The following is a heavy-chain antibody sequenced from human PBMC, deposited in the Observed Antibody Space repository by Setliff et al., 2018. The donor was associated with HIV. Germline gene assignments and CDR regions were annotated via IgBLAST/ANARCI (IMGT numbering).Heavy chain of an antibody. J-gene: IGHJ3*02. CDR1: GFTFSRYG. V-gene: IGHV3-23*01. CDR3: ALRQRGGLVGAGNAFDI. CDR2: ISDSDNST. Sequence: GGSLRLSCAASGFTFSRYGMNWVRQAPGKGLEWVSTISDSDNSTYYADSVMGRFTISRDNSKNTLYLQMNSLRAEDTAKYYCALRQRGGLVGAGNAFDIWGQGTMVTVSS. D-gene: IGHD1-26*01.